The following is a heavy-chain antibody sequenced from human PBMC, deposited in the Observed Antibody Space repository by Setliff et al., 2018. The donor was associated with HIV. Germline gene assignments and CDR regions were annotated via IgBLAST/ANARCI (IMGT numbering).Heavy chain of an antibody. CDR3: ARGLAVAGKFYYYYYYMDV. CDR2: MSPNSGNA. J-gene: IGHJ6*03. Sequence: GASVKVSCKASGYTFTSYDINWVRQATGQGLEWMGWMSPNSGNAGYAQKFQGRVTMTRNTSISTAYMELSSLRSEDTAVYYCARGLAVAGKFYYYYYYMDVWGKGTTVTV. CDR1: GYTFTSYD. V-gene: IGHV1-8*01. D-gene: IGHD6-19*01.